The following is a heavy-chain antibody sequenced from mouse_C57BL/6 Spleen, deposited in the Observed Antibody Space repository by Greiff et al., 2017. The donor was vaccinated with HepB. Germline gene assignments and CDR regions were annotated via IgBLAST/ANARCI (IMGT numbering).Heavy chain of an antibody. CDR3: ARETAQATDAMDY. Sequence: QVQLQQPGAELVMPGASVKLSCKASGYTFTSYWMHWVKQRPGQGLEWIGDIDPSDSYTNYNQKFKGKSTLTVDKSSSTAYMQLSSLTSEDSAVYYCARETAQATDAMDYWGQGTSVTVSS. J-gene: IGHJ4*01. CDR1: GYTFTSYW. CDR2: IDPSDSYT. D-gene: IGHD3-2*02. V-gene: IGHV1-69*01.